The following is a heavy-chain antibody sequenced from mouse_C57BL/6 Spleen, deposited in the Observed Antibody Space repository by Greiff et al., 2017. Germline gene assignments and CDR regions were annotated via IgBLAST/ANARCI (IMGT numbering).Heavy chain of an antibody. CDR3: ARWGGSGYLDY. CDR1: GYSITSDY. D-gene: IGHD3-2*02. Sequence: EVQLQQSGPGLAKPSQTLSLTCSVTGYSITSDYWTWIRKFPGNKLEYMGSISYSGSTYYNPSLKSRISITRDTSKNQYYMQLNSVTTEDTATYYCARWGGSGYLDYWGQGTTLTVSS. V-gene: IGHV3-8*01. J-gene: IGHJ2*01. CDR2: ISYSGST.